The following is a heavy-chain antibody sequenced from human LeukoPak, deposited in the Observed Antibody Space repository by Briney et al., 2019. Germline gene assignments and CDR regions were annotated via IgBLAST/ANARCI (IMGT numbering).Heavy chain of an antibody. V-gene: IGHV3-23*01. J-gene: IGHJ4*02. D-gene: IGHD6-19*01. Sequence: GGSLRLSCAAAGFTLSSYSMNWVRQAPGKGLEWVSGIFGSGGSTHYADSVKGRFSISRDNSKNTVYLQMNSLRAEDTAVYYCAKTTTGYSSGRFPGWPVDYWGQGTLVTVSS. CDR3: AKTTTGYSSGRFPGWPVDY. CDR2: IFGSGGST. CDR1: GFTLSSYS.